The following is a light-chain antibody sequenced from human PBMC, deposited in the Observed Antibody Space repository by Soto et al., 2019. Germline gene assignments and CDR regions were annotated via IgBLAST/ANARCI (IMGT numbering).Light chain of an antibody. CDR1: SSNIGAGYD. Sequence: QSVLTQPPSVSGAPGQRVTISCTGSSSNIGAGYDVHWYQQLPGTAPKLLIYGSSNRPSGVPDRFSGSNSGTSASLAITGLQAEDEADYYFQSYDSSLSGSVFGGGTQLTVL. J-gene: IGLJ3*02. CDR3: QSYDSSLSGSV. CDR2: GSS. V-gene: IGLV1-40*01.